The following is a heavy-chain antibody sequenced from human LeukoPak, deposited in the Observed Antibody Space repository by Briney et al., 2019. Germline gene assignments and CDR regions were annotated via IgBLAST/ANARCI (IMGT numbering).Heavy chain of an antibody. D-gene: IGHD2-2*01. CDR3: ARQRVPAAPSWFDP. J-gene: IGHJ5*02. V-gene: IGHV4-39*01. CDR2: IYYSGST. CDR1: GGSISSSSYY. Sequence: SETLSLTCTVSGGSISSSSYYWGWIRQPPGTGLEWIGSIYYSGSTYYNPSLKSRVTISVYTSKNQFSLRLSSVTAADTAVYYCARQRVPAAPSWFDPWGQGTLVTVSS.